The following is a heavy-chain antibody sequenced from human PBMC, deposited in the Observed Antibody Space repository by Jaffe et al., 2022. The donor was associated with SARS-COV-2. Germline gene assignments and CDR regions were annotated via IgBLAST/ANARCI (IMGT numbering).Heavy chain of an antibody. D-gene: IGHD3-16*02. J-gene: IGHJ6*03. V-gene: IGHV3-15*05. CDR2: IKSAEDGATT. CDR1: GFIFPDAW. CDR3: ATADYRSSNPGNPWKWTVKIPRKHRRYMDV. Sequence: EVQLVESGGGLVKPGESLTLSCTASGFIFPDAWMRWVRQAPGRGLEWIGRIKSAEDGATTDYASPVKGRFTMSRDDSKNTVYLQMHSLKIVDTGMYYCATADYRSSNPGNPWKWTVKIPRKHRRYMDVWGKGTAVTVSS.